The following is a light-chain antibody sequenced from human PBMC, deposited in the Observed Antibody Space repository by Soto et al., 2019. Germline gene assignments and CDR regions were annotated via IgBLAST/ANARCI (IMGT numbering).Light chain of an antibody. CDR3: QQYANLPLT. V-gene: IGKV1-33*01. CDR2: DAS. CDR1: DDISNS. Sequence: DIQMTQSPSSLSASVGDRVTITCQASDDISNSLNGYQQKPGKAPKVLIYDASHLESGVPSRFSGGGSGTAFTGTISSLQAEDTATYYWQQYANLPLTFGPGTIVVIK. J-gene: IGKJ3*01.